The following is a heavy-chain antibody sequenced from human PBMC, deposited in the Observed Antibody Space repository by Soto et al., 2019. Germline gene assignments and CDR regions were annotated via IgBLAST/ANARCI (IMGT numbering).Heavy chain of an antibody. Sequence: PGGSLRLSCAASGFTFSSYWMHWVRQAPGKGLVWVSRLKSDGSGTTYADSVKGRLTISRDNAKNTLYLQMNSLRAEDTAVYYCVRFRYYDILSGSYGLDVWGQGTTVTVS. D-gene: IGHD3-9*01. V-gene: IGHV3-74*01. J-gene: IGHJ6*02. CDR3: VRFRYYDILSGSYGLDV. CDR1: GFTFSSYW. CDR2: LKSDGSGT.